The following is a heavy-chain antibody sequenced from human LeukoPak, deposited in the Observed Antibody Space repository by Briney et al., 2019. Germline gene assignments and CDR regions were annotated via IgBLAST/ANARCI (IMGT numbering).Heavy chain of an antibody. CDR3: AATLVAAPLNWFDP. J-gene: IGHJ5*02. CDR1: GYNFTGYY. Sequence: ASVKVSCKASGYNFTGYYMHWVRQAPGQGLEWMGWINPNSGGTNYALKFHGRVTMTRDTSISTVYMELSRLRSDDTAVYHCAATLVAAPLNWFDPWGQGTLVTVSS. CDR2: INPNSGGT. V-gene: IGHV1-2*02. D-gene: IGHD2-15*01.